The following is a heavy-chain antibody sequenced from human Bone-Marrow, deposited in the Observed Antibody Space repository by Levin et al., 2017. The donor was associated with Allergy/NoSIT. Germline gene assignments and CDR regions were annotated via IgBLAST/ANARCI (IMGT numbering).Heavy chain of an antibody. CDR3: ARAYYDFWSGDYNPGY. Sequence: GESLKISCAASGFTFSSYSMNWVRQAPGKGLEWVSSISSSSSYIYYADSVKGRFTISRDNAKNSLYLQMNSLRAEDTAVYYCARAYYDFWSGDYNPGYWGQGTLVTVSS. CDR2: ISSSSSYI. J-gene: IGHJ4*02. CDR1: GFTFSSYS. D-gene: IGHD3-3*01. V-gene: IGHV3-21*01.